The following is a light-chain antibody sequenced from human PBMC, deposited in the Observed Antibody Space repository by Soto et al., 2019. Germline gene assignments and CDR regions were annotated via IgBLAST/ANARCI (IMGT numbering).Light chain of an antibody. CDR1: QSVSSSS. V-gene: IGKV3-20*01. Sequence: EIVFTQSPGTLSLSPGERATLSCRASQSVSSSSLAWYQQKRGQAPRLLIHDASSRATGIPDRFSASGSGTDFTLTISRLEPEDFAVYYCQQYGGSPRTFGQGTKVDIK. CDR3: QQYGGSPRT. CDR2: DAS. J-gene: IGKJ1*01.